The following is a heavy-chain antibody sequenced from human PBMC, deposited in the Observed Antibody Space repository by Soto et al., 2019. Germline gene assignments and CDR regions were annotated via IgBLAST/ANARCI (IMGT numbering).Heavy chain of an antibody. CDR1: GFTFSDYG. J-gene: IGHJ4*02. Sequence: PGGSLRLSCAASGFTFSDYGMHWVRQAPGKGLEWVAVIWFDGSNTNYADSVKGRFTISRDNSKNTLYLQMNSLRAEDTALYYCARDSRLPRYSSGWFPLCWGQGTLVTVSS. CDR3: ARDSRLPRYSSGWFPLC. V-gene: IGHV3-33*01. CDR2: IWFDGSNT. D-gene: IGHD6-19*01.